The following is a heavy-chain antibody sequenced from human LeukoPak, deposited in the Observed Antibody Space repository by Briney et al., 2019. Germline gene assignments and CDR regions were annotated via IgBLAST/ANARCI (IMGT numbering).Heavy chain of an antibody. J-gene: IGHJ5*02. CDR2: INPGGGST. V-gene: IGHV1-46*01. CDR3: ARDLGIVVVPAAIRRKSNWFDP. D-gene: IGHD2-2*02. CDR1: GYTFSDYY. Sequence: ASVTVSYKASGYTFSDYYIHWVRQAPGQGPEWMGIINPGGGSTSYAQKFQGRVTMTSDMSTSTVNMELSSLRSEDTAVYYCARDLGIVVVPAAIRRKSNWFDPWGQGTLVTVSS.